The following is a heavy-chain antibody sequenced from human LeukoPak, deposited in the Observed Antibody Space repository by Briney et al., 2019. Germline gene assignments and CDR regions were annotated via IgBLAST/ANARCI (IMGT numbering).Heavy chain of an antibody. V-gene: IGHV5-51*01. D-gene: IGHD3-3*01. Sequence: GESLKISCKGSGYSFHNYWIGGVRQMPGKGLEWMAIIFPYDSDTRYSPSFQGQVTISADKSISTAYLQWNSLKASDTAMYYCARPGSGGPDYWGQGTLVTVSS. CDR1: GYSFHNYW. CDR3: ARPGSGGPDY. J-gene: IGHJ4*02. CDR2: IFPYDSDT.